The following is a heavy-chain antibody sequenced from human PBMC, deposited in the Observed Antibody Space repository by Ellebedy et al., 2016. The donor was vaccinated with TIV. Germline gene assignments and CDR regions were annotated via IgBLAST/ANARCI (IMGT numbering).Heavy chain of an antibody. CDR1: GFTFSSYS. CDR2: ISYSGST. Sequence: ESLKISCAASGFTFSSYSMNWIRQPPGKGLEWIGYISYSGSTNYNPSLQSRVTISVDASKNQFSLKLTSVTAADTAVYYCARVVWQLPVSYAFDIWGQGTVVTVSS. V-gene: IGHV4-59*01. CDR3: ARVVWQLPVSYAFDI. D-gene: IGHD2-15*01. J-gene: IGHJ3*02.